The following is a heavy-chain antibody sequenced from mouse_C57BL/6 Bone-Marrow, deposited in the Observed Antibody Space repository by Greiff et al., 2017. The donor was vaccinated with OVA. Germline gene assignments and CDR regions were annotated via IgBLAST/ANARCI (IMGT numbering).Heavy chain of an antibody. V-gene: IGHV1-55*01. D-gene: IGHD5-1*01. CDR2: IYPGSGST. Sequence: VQLQQPGAELVKPGASVTLSCKASGYTFTSYWITWVKQRPGQGLEWIGDIYPGSGSTNYNEKFKSNATLPVDTSSSTAYMQLSSLTSEDSAVYDCARARYLENWGQGTTLTVSS. CDR1: GYTFTSYW. CDR3: ARARYLEN. J-gene: IGHJ2*01.